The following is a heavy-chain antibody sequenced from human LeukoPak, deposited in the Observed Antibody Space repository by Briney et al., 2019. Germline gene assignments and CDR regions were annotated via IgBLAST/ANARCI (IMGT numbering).Heavy chain of an antibody. J-gene: IGHJ4*02. D-gene: IGHD3-22*01. V-gene: IGHV3-48*01. CDR1: GFTFGNFG. CDR3: ARDDFYDSSGYHPTS. Sequence: GGSLRLSCAASGFTFGNFGMNWVRQAPGKGLEWVSYVSSKSNTKYYADSAKGRFTISRDNAKNSLYLQMNSLRGEDTAVYYCARDDFYDSSGYHPTSWGQGTLVTVSS. CDR2: VSSKSNTK.